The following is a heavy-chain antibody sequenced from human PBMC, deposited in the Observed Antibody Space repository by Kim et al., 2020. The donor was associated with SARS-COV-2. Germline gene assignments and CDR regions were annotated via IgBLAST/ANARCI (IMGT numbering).Heavy chain of an antibody. D-gene: IGHD6-19*01. CDR3: AAAISMAGNTFNI. CDR2: INPGNADT. CDR1: GYTFSTYP. V-gene: IGHV1-3*01. J-gene: IGHJ3*02. Sequence: ASVKVSCKPSGYTFSTYPIHWVRQAPGQGLEWMGWINPGNADTRYSQKFQGGLTFSRDTSATTAYMELRSLRSEDTAVYYCAAAISMAGNTFNIWGQGTM.